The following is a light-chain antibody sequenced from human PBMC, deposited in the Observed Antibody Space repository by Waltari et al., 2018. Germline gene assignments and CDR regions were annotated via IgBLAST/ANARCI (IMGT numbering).Light chain of an antibody. V-gene: IGKV3D-15*01. CDR2: DTS. CDR1: QSVSSR. Sequence: EIVMTQSPATLSFSTGERATLSCRASQSVSSRLAWYQQKPGQPPRLLIYDTSTRATGIPDRFSGSGSGTDFTLTISSLEPEDVAVYFCQQGSNWSYSFGQGTKVEIK. CDR3: QQGSNWSYS. J-gene: IGKJ2*03.